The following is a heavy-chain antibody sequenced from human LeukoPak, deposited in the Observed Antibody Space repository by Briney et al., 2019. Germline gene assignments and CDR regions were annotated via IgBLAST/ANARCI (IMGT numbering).Heavy chain of an antibody. V-gene: IGHV3-23*01. D-gene: IGHD3-3*01. CDR2: ISGSGGST. CDR3: AKDTKDYDFWSGYYNWFDP. J-gene: IGHJ5*02. Sequence: PGGALRLSCAASGFTFSGYAMSWVRQAPGKGLEWVSAISGSGGSTYYADSVKGRFTISRDNSKNTLYLQMNSLRAEDTAVYYCAKDTKDYDFWSGYYNWFDPWGQGTLVTVSS. CDR1: GFTFSGYA.